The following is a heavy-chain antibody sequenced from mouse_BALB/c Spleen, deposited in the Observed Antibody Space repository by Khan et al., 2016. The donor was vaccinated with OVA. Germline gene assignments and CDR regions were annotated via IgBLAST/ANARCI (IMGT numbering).Heavy chain of an antibody. Sequence: QVRLQQSGAEPARPGASVKMSCKASGYTYTSYTMHWVKQRPGQGLEWIGYINPSSSYPNYNQKFKDKATLTADKSSSTAYMQLSSLTSEDSAVYYCTREGAYYRSDGWFAYWGQGTLVTVSA. V-gene: IGHV1-4*01. CDR3: TREGAYYRSDGWFAY. D-gene: IGHD2-14*01. J-gene: IGHJ3*01. CDR1: GYTYTSYT. CDR2: INPSSSYP.